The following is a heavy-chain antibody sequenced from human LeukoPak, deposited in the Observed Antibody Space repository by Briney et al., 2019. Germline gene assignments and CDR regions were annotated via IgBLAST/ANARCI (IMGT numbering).Heavy chain of an antibody. J-gene: IGHJ5*02. CDR3: ARGLEWFDP. CDR2: IYYSGST. D-gene: IGHD3-16*01. Sequence: PSETLSLTCTVPGGSISSSSYYWGWIRQPPGKGLEWIGSIYYSGSTYYNPSLKSRVTISVDTSKNQFSLKLSSVTAADTAVYYCARGLEWFDPWGQGTLVTVSS. V-gene: IGHV4-39*07. CDR1: GGSISSSSYY.